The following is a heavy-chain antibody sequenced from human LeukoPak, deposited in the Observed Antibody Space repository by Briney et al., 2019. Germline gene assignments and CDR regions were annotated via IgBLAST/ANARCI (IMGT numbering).Heavy chain of an antibody. CDR1: GFTFGSYS. Sequence: GGSLRLPCVAPGFTFGSYSMNWVRQAPGKGLEWVSVISGSGGSTYSADSVKGRFTISRDNSKNTLYLQMNSLRAEDTAVYFCAKSQDGGRLFHFDYWGQGTLVTVSS. CDR3: AKSQDGGRLFHFDY. D-gene: IGHD1-26*01. J-gene: IGHJ4*02. V-gene: IGHV3-23*01. CDR2: ISGSGGST.